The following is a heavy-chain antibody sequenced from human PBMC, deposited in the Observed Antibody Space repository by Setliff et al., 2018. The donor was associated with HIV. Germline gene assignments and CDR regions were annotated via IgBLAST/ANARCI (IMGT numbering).Heavy chain of an antibody. V-gene: IGHV7-4-1*01. CDR2: INTETGTP. Sequence: WASVKVSCKASGYTFTTFGLSWVRQAPGQGLEWMGWINTETGTPMYAQGFTGRFVFSLDTSISTAYLQIDSLNAEDTAVYYCARYGSDWFFDLWGRGTLVTSPQ. CDR1: GYTFTTFG. D-gene: IGHD4-17*01. J-gene: IGHJ2*01. CDR3: ARYGSDWFFDL.